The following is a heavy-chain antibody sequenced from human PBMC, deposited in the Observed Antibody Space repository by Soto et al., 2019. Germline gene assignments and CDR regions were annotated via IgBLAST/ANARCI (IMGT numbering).Heavy chain of an antibody. CDR2: VYGDGSST. Sequence: GGSLRLSCAASGFTYSSYFMHWVRQAPGKGLVWVAGVYGDGSSTDYAESVKGRFTISRDDAKNTLYLEMNSLRADDTAVYYCVRDGRWDGIDSWGHGPLVTVSS. CDR3: VRDGRWDGIDS. D-gene: IGHD1-26*01. CDR1: GFTYSSYF. V-gene: IGHV3-74*01. J-gene: IGHJ4*03.